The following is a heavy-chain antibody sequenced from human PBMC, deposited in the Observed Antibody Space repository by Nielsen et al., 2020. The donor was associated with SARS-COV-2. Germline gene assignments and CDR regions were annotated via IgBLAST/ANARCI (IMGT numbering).Heavy chain of an antibody. CDR1: GGSISSYY. V-gene: IGHV4-59*12. CDR3: ARTHDYVWGSYRYSNHAFDI. Sequence: GSLRLSCTVSGGSISSYYWRWIRQPPGKGLEWIGYIYYSGSTNYNPSLKSRVTISVDTSKNQFSLKLSSVTAADTAVYYCARTHDYVWGSYRYSNHAFDIWGQGTMVTVSS. J-gene: IGHJ3*02. CDR2: IYYSGST. D-gene: IGHD3-16*02.